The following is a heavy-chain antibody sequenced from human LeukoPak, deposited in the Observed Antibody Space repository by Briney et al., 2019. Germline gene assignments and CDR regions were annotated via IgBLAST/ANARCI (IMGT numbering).Heavy chain of an antibody. CDR2: INQSGST. CDR1: GGSFSGYY. J-gene: IGHJ4*02. V-gene: IGHV4-34*01. Sequence: PSETLSLTCAVYGGSFSGYYWSWIRQPPGKGLEWIGEINQSGSTNYNPSLKSRVTISVDTSKDQFSLKLSSVTAADTAVYYCARGHASYSYGFRYWGQGTLVTVSS. D-gene: IGHD5-18*01. CDR3: ARGHASYSYGFRY.